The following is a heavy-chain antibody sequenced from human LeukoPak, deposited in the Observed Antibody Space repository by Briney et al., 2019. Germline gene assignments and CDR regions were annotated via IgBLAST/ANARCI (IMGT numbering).Heavy chain of an antibody. CDR3: ARDSRYYYDSSGLNWSDP. D-gene: IGHD3-22*01. CDR1: GGSISSYY. Sequence: SETLSLTCTVSGGSISSYYWGWIRQPPGKGLEWIGSIYHSGSTYYNPSLKSRVTISVDTSKNQFSLKLSSVTAADTAVYYCARDSRYYYDSSGLNWSDPWGQGTLVTVSS. V-gene: IGHV4-38-2*02. J-gene: IGHJ5*02. CDR2: IYHSGST.